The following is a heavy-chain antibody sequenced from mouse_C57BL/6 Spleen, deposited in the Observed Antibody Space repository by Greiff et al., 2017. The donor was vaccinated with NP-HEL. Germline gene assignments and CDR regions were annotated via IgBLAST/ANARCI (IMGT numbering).Heavy chain of an antibody. Sequence: EVKLQESGPGLVKPSQSLSLTCSVTGYSITSGYYWNWIRQFPGNKLEWLGYISYDGSNNYNPSLNNRISITRDTSKNQFFRKLNSVTTEDTATYYCARGDSYYFDYLGQGTTLTVSS. V-gene: IGHV3-6*01. D-gene: IGHD3-3*01. J-gene: IGHJ2*01. CDR3: ARGDSYYFDY. CDR2: ISYDGSN. CDR1: GYSITSGYY.